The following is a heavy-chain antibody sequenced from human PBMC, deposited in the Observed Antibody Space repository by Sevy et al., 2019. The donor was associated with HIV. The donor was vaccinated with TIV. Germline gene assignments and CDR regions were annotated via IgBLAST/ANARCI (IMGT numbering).Heavy chain of an antibody. J-gene: IGHJ4*02. V-gene: IGHV3-30-3*01. D-gene: IGHD2-15*01. Sequence: GGSLRLSCTASGFSFNSYDMNWVRQAPGKGLEWVAVISYDGINKYYADSVKGRFTISRDNSRNTLDLQMNSLRSEDTALYYCASTGYCTGGSCYSPFGYWGQGTLVTVSS. CDR1: GFSFNSYD. CDR3: ASTGYCTGGSCYSPFGY. CDR2: ISYDGINK.